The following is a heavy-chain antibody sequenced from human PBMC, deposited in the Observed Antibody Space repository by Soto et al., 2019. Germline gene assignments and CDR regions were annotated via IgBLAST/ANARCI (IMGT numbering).Heavy chain of an antibody. J-gene: IGHJ4*02. CDR2: IYYSGNT. CDR1: GGSISSSSYY. Sequence: SETLSLTCTVSGGSISSSSYYCGWIRQTPGKGLEWIRSIYYSGNTNYSPSLKSRVSISIDTPKKQFSLNLASVSAADTAVYYCARAPKVSGSSQTRPDFWGQGTLVTVSS. V-gene: IGHV4-39*07. D-gene: IGHD6-6*01. CDR3: ARAPKVSGSSQTRPDF.